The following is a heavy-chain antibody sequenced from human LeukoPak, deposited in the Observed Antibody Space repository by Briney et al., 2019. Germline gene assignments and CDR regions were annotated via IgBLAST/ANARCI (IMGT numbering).Heavy chain of an antibody. CDR3: AKGYGFDSSGSEHYFEN. J-gene: IGHJ4*02. CDR1: GFTFSNYG. CDR2: ISYDGSNK. Sequence: PGRSLRLSCAASGFTFSNYGIHWVRQVPGKGLEWVAVISYDGSNKYYAESVKGRFTISRDNSKNTLYLQMNSLRAEDTAVYYCAKGYGFDSSGSEHYFENWGQGILVTVSS. V-gene: IGHV3-30*18. D-gene: IGHD3-22*01.